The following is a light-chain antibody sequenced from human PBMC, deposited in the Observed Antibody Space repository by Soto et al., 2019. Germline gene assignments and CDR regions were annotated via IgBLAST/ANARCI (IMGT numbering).Light chain of an antibody. V-gene: IGLV4-69*01. Sequence: QLVLTQSPSASASLGASVKLTCTLSSGHSSYAIAWHQQQPEKGPRYLMKLNSDGSHSKGDGIPDRSSGSSSGAERNLTISALQAVDEADYYCQTWCTGFVVFGGGTKLTVL. CDR2: LNSDGSH. J-gene: IGLJ2*01. CDR1: SGHSSYA. CDR3: QTWCTGFVV.